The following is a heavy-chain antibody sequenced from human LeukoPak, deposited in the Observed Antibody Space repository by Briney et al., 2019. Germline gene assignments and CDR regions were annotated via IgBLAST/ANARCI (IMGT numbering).Heavy chain of an antibody. CDR2: IYWHGGQ. J-gene: IGHJ4*02. CDR3: IHQHNLPAADV. Sequence: ESGPTLVNPTQTLTLTCTFSRFSFTPAGVGVGWIRQPPGKALEWLALIYWHGGQRYSPSLKTRLTIARDTSKSQVVLTLTDVDPADTGSYWCIHQHNLPAADVWGPGILVTVSS. D-gene: IGHD2-2*01. CDR1: RFSFTPAGVG. V-gene: IGHV2-5*04.